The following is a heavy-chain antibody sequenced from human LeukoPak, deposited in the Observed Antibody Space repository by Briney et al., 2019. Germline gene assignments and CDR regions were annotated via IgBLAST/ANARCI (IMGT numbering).Heavy chain of an antibody. D-gene: IGHD3-22*01. J-gene: IGHJ4*02. V-gene: IGHV3-23*01. Sequence: GGSLRLSCAASGFTFRNYAMSWVRQAPGKGLEWVSAISGSGGSTYYADSVKGRFTISRDNSKNTLYLQMNSLRAEDTAVYYCAKDGGQWLPITGIDYWGQGTLVTVSS. CDR3: AKDGGQWLPITGIDY. CDR2: ISGSGGST. CDR1: GFTFRNYA.